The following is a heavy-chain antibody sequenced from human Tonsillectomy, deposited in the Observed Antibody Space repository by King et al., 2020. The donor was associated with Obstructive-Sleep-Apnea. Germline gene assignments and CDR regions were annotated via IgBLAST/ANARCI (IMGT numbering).Heavy chain of an antibody. V-gene: IGHV5-51*01. CDR3: ARLLGTMVRGVIIGWFDP. Sequence: DGQLVQSGAEVKKPGESLKISCKGSGYSFTSYWIGWVRQMPGKGLEWMGIIYPGNSDTRYSPSFQGQVTISADKSISTAYLQWSSLKASDTAMYYCARLLGTMVRGVIIGWFDPWGQGTLVTVSS. CDR2: IYPGNSDT. CDR1: GYSFTSYW. J-gene: IGHJ5*02. D-gene: IGHD3-10*01.